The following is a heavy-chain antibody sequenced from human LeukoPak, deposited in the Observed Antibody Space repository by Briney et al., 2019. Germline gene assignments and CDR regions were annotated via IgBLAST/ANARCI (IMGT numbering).Heavy chain of an antibody. J-gene: IGHJ4*02. Sequence: PGGSLRLSCAASGFTFTSYAMSWVRQAPGKGLEWVSAISGSGGSTYYADSVKGRFTISRDNSKNTLYLQMNSLRAEDTAVYYCAKDLLGIRQFDYWGQGTLATVSS. CDR3: AKDLLGIRQFDY. D-gene: IGHD7-27*01. CDR2: ISGSGGST. V-gene: IGHV3-23*01. CDR1: GFTFTSYA.